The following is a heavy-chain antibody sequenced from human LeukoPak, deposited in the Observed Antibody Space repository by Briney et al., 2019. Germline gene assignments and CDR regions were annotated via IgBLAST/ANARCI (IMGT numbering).Heavy chain of an antibody. J-gene: IGHJ4*02. CDR2: VYTGGST. D-gene: IGHD3-22*01. V-gene: IGHV3-53*01. CDR3: ARRAGALYYYDTSGPFDH. Sequence: PGGSLRLSCAASGFTVSSNYINWVRQAPGKGLEWVSLVYTGGSTYYADSVKGRFIISRDNSKNTLYLQMNSLRVDDTAVYFCARRAGALYYYDTSGPFDHWGRGTLVTVSS. CDR1: GFTVSSNY.